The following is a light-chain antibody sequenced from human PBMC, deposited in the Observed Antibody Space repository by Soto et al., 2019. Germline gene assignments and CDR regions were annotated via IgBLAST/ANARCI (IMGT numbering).Light chain of an antibody. Sequence: DIPVTQSPSSLSASVGDRVTITCRASQSISTYIHWYQKKSGEAPKLLIYAASSLQSGVPSRFSGSGSGTDFALTITSLQPEDFATYYCLQTYSTVGTFGQGTKVEIK. CDR3: LQTYSTVGT. V-gene: IGKV1-39*01. CDR1: QSISTY. CDR2: AAS. J-gene: IGKJ1*01.